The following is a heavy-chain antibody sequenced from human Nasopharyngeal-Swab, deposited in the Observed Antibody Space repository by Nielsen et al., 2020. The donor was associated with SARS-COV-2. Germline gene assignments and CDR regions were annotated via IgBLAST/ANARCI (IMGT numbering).Heavy chain of an antibody. CDR3: ARGGADCSSTSCYVSYYYYYMDV. D-gene: IGHD2-2*01. V-gene: IGHV3-48*01. Sequence: GGSLRLSCAASGFTFSSYSVNWVRQAPGKGLEWVSYISSSSSTIYYADSVKGRFTISRDNAKNSLYLQMNSLRAEDTAVYYCARGGADCSSTSCYVSYYYYYMDVWGKGTTVTVSS. CDR2: ISSSSSTI. J-gene: IGHJ6*03. CDR1: GFTFSSYS.